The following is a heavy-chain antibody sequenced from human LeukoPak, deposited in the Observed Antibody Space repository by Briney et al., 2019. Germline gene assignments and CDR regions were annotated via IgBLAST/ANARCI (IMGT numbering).Heavy chain of an antibody. Sequence: PGGSLRLSCAASGFTFSSYAMHWVRQAPGKGLEYVSAISSNGGSTYYANSVKGRFTISRDNSKNTLYLQMGSLRAEDMAVYYCARAGPYDFWSGYRLYYYYYGMDVWGQGTTVTVSS. CDR2: ISSNGGST. CDR1: GFTFSSYA. CDR3: ARAGPYDFWSGYRLYYYYYGMDV. V-gene: IGHV3-64*01. J-gene: IGHJ6*02. D-gene: IGHD3-3*01.